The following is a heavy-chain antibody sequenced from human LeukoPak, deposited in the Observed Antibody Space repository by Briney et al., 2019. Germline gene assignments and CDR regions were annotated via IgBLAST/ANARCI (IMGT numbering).Heavy chain of an antibody. J-gene: IGHJ4*02. CDR1: GFSLNTRGMC. D-gene: IGHD5-18*01. Sequence: SGPALVKPTETLTLTCTFSGFSLNTRGMCVTWIRQPPGNALEWLARIDWDDDKYYSTSLRTRLTISKDTSKNQVVLTMTNMDPVDTATYYCAHRFWGASYGYYDYWGQGTLVTVSS. V-gene: IGHV2-70*11. CDR3: AHRFWGASYGYYDY. CDR2: IDWDDDK.